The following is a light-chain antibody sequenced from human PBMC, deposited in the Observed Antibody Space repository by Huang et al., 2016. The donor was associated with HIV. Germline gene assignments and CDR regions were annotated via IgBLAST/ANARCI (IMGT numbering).Light chain of an antibody. J-gene: IGKJ1*01. Sequence: EIVMTQSPATLSVSPGERATLSCRASQSVSSNFAWYQQKPGQAPRLLIYGASTRATGIPARVSGSGSGTEFTLTISSLQSEDFAVYYCQQYNNWRTFGQGTKVEIK. V-gene: IGKV3-15*01. CDR2: GAS. CDR3: QQYNNWRT. CDR1: QSVSSN.